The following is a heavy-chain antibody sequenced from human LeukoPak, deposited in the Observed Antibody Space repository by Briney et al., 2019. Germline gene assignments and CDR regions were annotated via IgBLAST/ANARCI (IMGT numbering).Heavy chain of an antibody. CDR2: IYHSGST. V-gene: IGHV4-30-2*01. Sequence: SRTLSLTCAVSGGSISSGGYSWSWIRQPPGKGLEWIGYIYHSGSTYYNPSLKSRVTISVDRSKNQFSLKLSSVTAADTAVYYCARGGSGSYLDYWGQGTLVTVSS. J-gene: IGHJ4*02. D-gene: IGHD3-10*01. CDR3: ARGGSGSYLDY. CDR1: GGSISSGGYS.